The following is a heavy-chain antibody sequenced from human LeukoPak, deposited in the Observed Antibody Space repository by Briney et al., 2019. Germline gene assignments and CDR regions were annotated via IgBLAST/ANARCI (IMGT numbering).Heavy chain of an antibody. V-gene: IGHV1-46*01. J-gene: IGHJ6*02. CDR1: GYTFTSYY. CDR3: ARSGPGYTNGYYYYGMDV. CDR2: INPSGGSI. Sequence: ASVKVSCKASGYTFTSYYMHWVRQAPGQGLEWMGTINPSGGSIRYAQKFQGRVTMTSDTSTSTVYMELSSLRSEDTAVYYCARSGPGYTNGYYYYGMDVWGQGTTVTVSS. D-gene: IGHD5-18*01.